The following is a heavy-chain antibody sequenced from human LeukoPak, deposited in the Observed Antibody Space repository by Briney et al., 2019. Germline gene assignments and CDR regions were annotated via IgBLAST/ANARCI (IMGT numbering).Heavy chain of an antibody. J-gene: IGHJ6*03. V-gene: IGHV4-39*07. CDR2: IFYSGST. CDR3: ARAVPPTYYYDSSGYYSYYYYMDV. CDR1: GGAISTSNYY. Sequence: PSETLSLTCTVSGGAISTSNYYWGWIRQPPGKGLEWIGNIFYSGSTYYSPSLRSRVTISVDTSKNQFSLKLSSVTAADTAVYYCARAVPPTYYYDSSGYYSYYYYMDVWGKGTTVTVSS. D-gene: IGHD3-22*01.